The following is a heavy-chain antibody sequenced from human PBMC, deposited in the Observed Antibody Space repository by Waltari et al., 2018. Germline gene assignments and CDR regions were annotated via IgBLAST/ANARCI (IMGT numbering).Heavy chain of an antibody. D-gene: IGHD1-7*01. J-gene: IGHJ4*02. V-gene: IGHV3-23*04. CDR2: ISGSGGST. CDR1: GFTFSSYA. CDR3: AKGRTGTTDVEREPIDY. Sequence: EVQLVESGGGLVQPGGSLRLSCAASGFTFSSYAMSWVRLAPRRGLEWVSAISGSGGSTYCADSVKGRFTISRDNSKNTLYLKMNSRRAEDTAVYYCAKGRTGTTDVEREPIDYWGQGTLVTVSS.